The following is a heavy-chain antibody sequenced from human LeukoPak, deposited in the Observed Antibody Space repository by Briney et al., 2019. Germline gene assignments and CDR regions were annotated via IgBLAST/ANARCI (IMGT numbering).Heavy chain of an antibody. V-gene: IGHV4-59*06. J-gene: IGHJ4*02. CDR2: IYYSGST. D-gene: IGHD2-21*01. CDR3: ASRGSRLWY. Sequence: SETLSLTCTVSGGSISSFYWSWIRQPAGKGLEWIGYIYYSGSTYYNPSLKSRVTISVDTSKNQFSLKLSSVTAADTAVYYCASRGSRLWYWGQGTLVTVSS. CDR1: GGSISSFY.